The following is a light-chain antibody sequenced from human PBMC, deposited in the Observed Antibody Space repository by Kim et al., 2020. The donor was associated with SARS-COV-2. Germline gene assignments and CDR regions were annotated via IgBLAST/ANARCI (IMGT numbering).Light chain of an antibody. J-gene: IGLJ3*02. CDR1: TANTGSNT. V-gene: IGLV1-44*01. CDR2: SNN. CDR3: AAWDDRLNGWV. Sequence: GQRSTISGSGSTANTGSNTVNWYQQLPGTAPKLLIYSNNQRPSGVPGRFSGSKSGTSASLAISGLQSEDEADYYCAAWDDRLNGWVFGGGTQLTVL.